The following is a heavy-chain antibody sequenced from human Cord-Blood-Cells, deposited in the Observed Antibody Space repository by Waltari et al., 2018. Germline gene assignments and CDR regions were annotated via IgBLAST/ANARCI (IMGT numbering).Heavy chain of an antibody. V-gene: IGHV1-24*01. CDR3: ATGKVSVVISSPTFDY. Sequence: QVQLVQSGAEVKKPGASVKVSCKVSGYTLTELSMPWLRQAPGKGLEWMGGFDPEDGETIYAQKFQGRVTMTEDTSTDTAYMELSSLRSEDTAVYYCATGKVSVVISSPTFDYWGQGTLVTVSS. D-gene: IGHD3-22*01. CDR1: GYTLTELS. CDR2: FDPEDGET. J-gene: IGHJ4*02.